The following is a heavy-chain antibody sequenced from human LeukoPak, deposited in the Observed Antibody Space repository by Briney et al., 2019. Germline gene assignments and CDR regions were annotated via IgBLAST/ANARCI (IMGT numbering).Heavy chain of an antibody. J-gene: IGHJ4*02. Sequence: GRSLRLSCAASGFNFADYAMHWVRQAPGKGLEWVSGISRNSISIGYADSVKGRFTISRDNAKNSLYLQMNSLRGEDTALYYCAKDYGAAGSRKFHYYFDHWGQGTLVTVSS. CDR2: ISRNSISI. V-gene: IGHV3-9*01. D-gene: IGHD3-10*01. CDR1: GFNFADYA. CDR3: AKDYGAAGSRKFHYYFDH.